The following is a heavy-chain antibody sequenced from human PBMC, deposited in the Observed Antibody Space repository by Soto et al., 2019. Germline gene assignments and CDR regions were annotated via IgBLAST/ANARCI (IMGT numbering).Heavy chain of an antibody. J-gene: IGHJ3*02. V-gene: IGHV1-8*01. Sequence: ASVKVSCKASGYTFTSYDINWVRQATGQGLEWMGWMNPNSGNTGYAQKFQGRVTMTRNTSISTAYMELSSLRSEDTAVYYCARGTKYYDFWSGYFDALDIWGQGTMVTVSS. D-gene: IGHD3-3*01. CDR1: GYTFTSYD. CDR3: ARGTKYYDFWSGYFDALDI. CDR2: MNPNSGNT.